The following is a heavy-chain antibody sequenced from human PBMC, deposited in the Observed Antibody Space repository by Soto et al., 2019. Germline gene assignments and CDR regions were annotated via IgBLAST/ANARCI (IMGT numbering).Heavy chain of an antibody. CDR1: GFTFSSYS. CDR3: ARDHEDWSSTSCYSGTWFDP. CDR2: ISSGSSYI. D-gene: IGHD2-2*01. Sequence: GGSLRLSCAASGFTFSSYSMNWVRQAPGKGLEWVSSISSGSSYIYYADSVKGRFTISRDNAKNSLYLQMNSLRAEDTAVYYCARDHEDWSSTSCYSGTWFDPWGQGTLVTVSS. V-gene: IGHV3-21*01. J-gene: IGHJ5*02.